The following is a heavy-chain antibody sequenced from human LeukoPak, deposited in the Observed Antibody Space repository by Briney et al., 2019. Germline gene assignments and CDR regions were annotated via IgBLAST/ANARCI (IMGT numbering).Heavy chain of an antibody. J-gene: IGHJ6*02. CDR2: ISGSGGGT. CDR1: GLTFSSHG. CDR3: ARSQYYYGMDV. Sequence: GGSLRLSCAGSGLTFSSHGMSWVRQAPGKGLEWVSLISGSGGGTYYADSVKGRFTISRDNSKNTLYLQMNSLRAEDTAVYYCARSQYYYGMDVWGQGTTVTASS. V-gene: IGHV3-23*01.